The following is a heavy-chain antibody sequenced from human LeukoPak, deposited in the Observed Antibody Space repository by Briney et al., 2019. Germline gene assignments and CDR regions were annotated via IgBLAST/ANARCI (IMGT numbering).Heavy chain of an antibody. V-gene: IGHV4-34*01. CDR1: GGSFSGYY. CDR3: ARDRGRYYYMDV. CDR2: INHSGST. Sequence: PSETLSLTCAVYGGSFSGYYWSWIRQPPGKGLEWIGEINHSGSTNYNPSLKSRVTISVDTSKNQFSLKLSPVTAADTAVYYCARDRGRYYYMDVWGKGTTVTVSS. J-gene: IGHJ6*03. D-gene: IGHD3-10*01.